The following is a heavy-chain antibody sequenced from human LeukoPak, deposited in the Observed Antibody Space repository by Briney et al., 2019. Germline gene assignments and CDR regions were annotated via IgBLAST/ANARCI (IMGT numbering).Heavy chain of an antibody. V-gene: IGHV3-23*01. Sequence: GGSLRLSCAASGFTFSSYAMSWVRQAPGKGLEWVSAISGSGGSTYYADSVKGRFTISRDNAKNSLYLQMNSLRAEDTAVYYCARDDGIAVAGGADYWGQGTLVTVSS. CDR2: ISGSGGST. CDR1: GFTFSSYA. J-gene: IGHJ4*02. D-gene: IGHD6-19*01. CDR3: ARDDGIAVAGGADY.